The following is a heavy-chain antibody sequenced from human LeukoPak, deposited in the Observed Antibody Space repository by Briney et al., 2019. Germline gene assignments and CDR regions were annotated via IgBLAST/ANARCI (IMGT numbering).Heavy chain of an antibody. CDR1: GGAISNYY. Sequence: SETLSLTCTVSGGAISNYYWSWIRQPPGKGLEWIGYIYYSGSTNYNPSLKSRVTISVDTSKNQFSLKLSSVTAADTAVYYCARSPSAIPWYFDYWGQGTLVTVSS. V-gene: IGHV4-59*08. CDR2: IYYSGST. CDR3: ARSPSAIPWYFDY. J-gene: IGHJ4*02. D-gene: IGHD2-21*01.